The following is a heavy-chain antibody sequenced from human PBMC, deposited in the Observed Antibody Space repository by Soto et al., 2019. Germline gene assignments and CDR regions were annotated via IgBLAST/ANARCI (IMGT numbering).Heavy chain of an antibody. CDR2: ISYDGSNK. CDR3: ARDMGGSDYYFDY. CDR1: GFTFSSYA. J-gene: IGHJ4*02. D-gene: IGHD1-26*01. V-gene: IGHV3-30-3*01. Sequence: PGGSLRLSCAASGFTFSSYAMHWVRQAPGKGLEWVAVISYDGSNKYYADSVKGRFTISRDNSKNTLYLQMNSLRAEDTAVYYCARDMGGSDYYFDYWGQGTLVTVSS.